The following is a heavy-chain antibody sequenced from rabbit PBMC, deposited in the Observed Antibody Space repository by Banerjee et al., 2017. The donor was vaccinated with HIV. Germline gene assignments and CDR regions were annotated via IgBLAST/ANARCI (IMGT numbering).Heavy chain of an antibody. D-gene: IGHD6-1*01. CDR3: ARCPGDAGYGCTL. CDR1: GFDFSSNA. CDR2: ISISSGVT. V-gene: IGHV1S47*01. Sequence: EESGGDLVKPGASLTLTCKASGFDFSSNAMCWVRQAPGKGLEWVACISISSGVTYYASWVNGRFTISSNTNQNTVSLQKTSLTAADTATYFCARCPGDAGYGCTLWGPGTLVTVS. J-gene: IGHJ4*01.